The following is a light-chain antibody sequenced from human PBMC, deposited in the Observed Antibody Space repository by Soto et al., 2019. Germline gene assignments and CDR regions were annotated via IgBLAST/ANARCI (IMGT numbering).Light chain of an antibody. V-gene: IGKV1-17*01. Sequence: DIQMTQYPSALSASVGDRVTITCRASQDIKSDLGWFQQKPGKAPKRLIYAVSTLQSGVPSRFSGSGSGTEFTLTISSLHPEDFATYYCLQHNPLPLTFGQGTRLEIK. CDR3: LQHNPLPLT. CDR2: AVS. CDR1: QDIKSD. J-gene: IGKJ5*01.